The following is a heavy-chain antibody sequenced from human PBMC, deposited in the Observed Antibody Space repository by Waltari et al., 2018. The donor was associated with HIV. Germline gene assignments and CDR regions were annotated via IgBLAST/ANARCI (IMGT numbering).Heavy chain of an antibody. D-gene: IGHD3-10*01. CDR3: TSEEDYGSGSHFDY. CDR1: GFTLNSVG. V-gene: IGHV3-15*01. J-gene: IGHJ4*02. Sequence: EVQLVESGGDLLKPGGCLRLSCAASGFTLNSVGMSWVRQAPGKGLDWVGRIKTKGDGGATDYAAAVKGRFTISRDDSKNTVYLQMNSLKIEDTAVYYCTSEEDYGSGSHFDYWGQGTLVTVSS. CDR2: IKTKGDGGAT.